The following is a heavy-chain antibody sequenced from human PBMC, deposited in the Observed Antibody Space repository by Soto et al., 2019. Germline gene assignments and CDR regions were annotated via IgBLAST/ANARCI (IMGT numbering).Heavy chain of an antibody. CDR1: GNTFTYRY. CDR3: ASGGAGSGPFTWELHDH. D-gene: IGHD1-26*01. J-gene: IGHJ4*02. V-gene: IGHV1-45*02. CDR2: ITPFSGDV. Sequence: QMQLVQSGAEVTKTGSTVTVSCKALGNTFTYRYLHWVRQAPGQALEWMGWITPFSGDVHYAQKFQERVTITRDRSINTAYMRMSSLISEDTAMYYCASGGAGSGPFTWELHDHWGQGTLVTVSS.